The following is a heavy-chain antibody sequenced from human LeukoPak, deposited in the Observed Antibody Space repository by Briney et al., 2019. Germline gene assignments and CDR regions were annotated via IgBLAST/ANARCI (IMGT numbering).Heavy chain of an antibody. V-gene: IGHV4-59*01. Sequence: PETLSLTRTLPGGSIGTYYWSWIRQPPGKGLEWIGYVYYTGSTSYNPSLKSRVTISVDTSKNQFSLKLSSVTAADTAVYYCARGFYSPLYWGQGTLVSVSS. CDR3: ARGFYSPLY. D-gene: IGHD4-11*01. CDR2: VYYTGST. J-gene: IGHJ4*02. CDR1: GGSIGTYY.